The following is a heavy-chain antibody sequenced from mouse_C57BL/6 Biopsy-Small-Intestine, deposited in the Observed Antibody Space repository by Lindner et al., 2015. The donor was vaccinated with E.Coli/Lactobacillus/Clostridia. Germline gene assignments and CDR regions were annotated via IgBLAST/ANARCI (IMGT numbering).Heavy chain of an antibody. Sequence: VQLQESGAEPVKPGASVKISCKASGYAFSSYWMNWVKQRPGKGLKWIGQIYPGDNDTNYNGEFKGKATLTADKSSSTAYMQLSSLTSEDSAVYFCARHYYGSSYPFDYWGQGTTLTVSS. CDR3: ARHYYGSSYPFDY. V-gene: IGHV1-80*01. J-gene: IGHJ2*01. CDR2: IYPGDNDT. CDR1: GYAFSSYW. D-gene: IGHD1-1*01.